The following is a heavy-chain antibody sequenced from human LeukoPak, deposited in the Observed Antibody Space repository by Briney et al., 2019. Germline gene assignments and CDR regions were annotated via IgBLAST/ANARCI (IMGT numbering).Heavy chain of an antibody. V-gene: IGHV3-30*04. CDR2: ISYDGSNK. J-gene: IGHJ4*02. D-gene: IGHD3-10*01. Sequence: GGSLRLSCAASGFTFSSHAMHWVRQAPGKGLEWVAVISYDGSNKYYADSVKGRFTISRDNSKNTLYLQMNSLRAEDTAVYYCAKDPPIDYYYGSGSYFQFDYWGQGTLVTVSS. CDR3: AKDPPIDYYYGSGSYFQFDY. CDR1: GFTFSSHA.